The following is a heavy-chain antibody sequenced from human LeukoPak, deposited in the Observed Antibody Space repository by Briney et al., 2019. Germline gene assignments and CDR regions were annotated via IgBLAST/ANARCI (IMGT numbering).Heavy chain of an antibody. J-gene: IGHJ4*02. Sequence: GGSLRLSCEVSGFTFSSNAMHWVRQAPGKGLEWVAVISYDGSNKNFADSVKGRFTVSRDNSKHTLYLHMNSLRSVDTAMYYCATGGKFDFWSGYHIDNWGQGTLVTVSS. CDR1: GFTFSSNA. D-gene: IGHD3-3*01. CDR2: ISYDGSNK. CDR3: ATGGKFDFWSGYHIDN. V-gene: IGHV3-30*04.